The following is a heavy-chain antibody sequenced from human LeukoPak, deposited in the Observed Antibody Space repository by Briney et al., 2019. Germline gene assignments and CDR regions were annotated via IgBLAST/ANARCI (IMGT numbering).Heavy chain of an antibody. CDR1: GGSISSSNW. V-gene: IGHV4-4*02. CDR2: INHSGST. J-gene: IGHJ3*02. CDR3: ARPTPEDDAFDI. Sequence: SETLSLTCAVSGGSISSSNWWSWVRQPPGQGLEWIGEINHSGSTNYNPSLKSRVTISVDTSKNQFSLKLSSVTAADTAVYYCARPTPEDDAFDIWGQGTMVTVSS.